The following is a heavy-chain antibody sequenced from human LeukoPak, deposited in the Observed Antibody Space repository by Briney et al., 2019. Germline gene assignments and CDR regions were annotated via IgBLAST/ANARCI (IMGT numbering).Heavy chain of an antibody. D-gene: IGHD6-19*01. V-gene: IGHV3-23*01. CDR1: GFTFSSYA. CDR2: ISGSGGST. CDR3: ANHLLAVAGTGDLDY. J-gene: IGHJ4*02. Sequence: AGGSLRLSCAASGFTFSSYAMSWVRQAPGKGLEWVSAISGSGGSTYYADSVKGRFTISRDNSKNTLYLQMNSLRAEDTAVYYCANHLLAVAGTGDLDYWGQGTLVTVSS.